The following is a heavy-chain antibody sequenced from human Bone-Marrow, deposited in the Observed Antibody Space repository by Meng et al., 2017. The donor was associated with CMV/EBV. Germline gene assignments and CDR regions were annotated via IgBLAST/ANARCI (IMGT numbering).Heavy chain of an antibody. V-gene: IGHV1-46*03. J-gene: IGHJ6*02. CDR1: GYTFTSYY. D-gene: IGHD5-18*01. Sequence: ASVKVSCKASGYTFTSYYMHWVRQAPGQGLEWMGIINPSGGSTSYAQKFQGRVTMTRNTSISTAYMELSSLRSEDTAVYYCAKVTNYYYYGMDVWGQGTTVTVSS. CDR3: AKVTNYYYYGMDV. CDR2: INPSGGST.